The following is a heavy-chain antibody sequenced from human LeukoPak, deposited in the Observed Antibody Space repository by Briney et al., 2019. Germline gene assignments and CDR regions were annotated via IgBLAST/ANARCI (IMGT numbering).Heavy chain of an antibody. CDR3: ARGPGIAVTGDH. D-gene: IGHD2-21*01. J-gene: IGHJ4*02. Sequence: GGSPRDSRAASGFTFSSYGTSWVRQAPGKGLEWVSAISGSGGSTYYADSVKGRFTISRDNSKNTLYLQMNSLRAEDTAVYYCARGPGIAVTGDHWGQGTLVTVSS. CDR2: ISGSGGST. CDR1: GFTFSSYG. V-gene: IGHV3-23*01.